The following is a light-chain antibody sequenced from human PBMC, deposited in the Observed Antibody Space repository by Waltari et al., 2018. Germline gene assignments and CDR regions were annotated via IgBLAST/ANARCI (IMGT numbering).Light chain of an antibody. CDR2: YVN. CDR1: RSDVGGYNY. V-gene: IGLV2-14*03. J-gene: IGLJ3*02. CDR3: SSYTTSYTWV. Sequence: QSALTQPASVSGSPGQSIAISCTGTRSDVGGYNYVSWYQQHPGKAPKLIIYYVNERPSGVSARFSASKSGNTASLTISGLQAEDEADYYCSSYTTSYTWVFGGGTKLTVL.